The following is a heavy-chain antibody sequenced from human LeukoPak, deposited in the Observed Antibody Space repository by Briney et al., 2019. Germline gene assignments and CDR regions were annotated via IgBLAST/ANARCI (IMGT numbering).Heavy chain of an antibody. CDR1: GYTFIGYY. CDR3: AREASGLLLD. J-gene: IGHJ4*02. V-gene: IGHV1-2*02. D-gene: IGHD2-21*01. Sequence: ASVKVSRKASGYTFIGYYMHWVRQAPGQGLEWMGWINPNSGGTNYAQKFQGRVTMTRDTSISTAYMELSRLRSDDTAFYYCAREASGLLLDWGQGVLVTVSP. CDR2: INPNSGGT.